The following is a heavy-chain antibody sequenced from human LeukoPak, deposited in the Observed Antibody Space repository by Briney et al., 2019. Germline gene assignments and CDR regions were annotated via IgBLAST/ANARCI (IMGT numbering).Heavy chain of an antibody. CDR3: ARRNGDYGDAFDI. J-gene: IGHJ3*02. CDR2: TYHSGST. Sequence: SETLSLTCAVSGYSISSGYYWGWIRQPPGKGLEWIGSTYHSGSTYYNPSLKSRVTISVDTSKNQFSLKLSSVTAADTAVYYCARRNGDYGDAFDIWGQGTMVTVSS. D-gene: IGHD4-17*01. CDR1: GYSISSGYY. V-gene: IGHV4-38-2*01.